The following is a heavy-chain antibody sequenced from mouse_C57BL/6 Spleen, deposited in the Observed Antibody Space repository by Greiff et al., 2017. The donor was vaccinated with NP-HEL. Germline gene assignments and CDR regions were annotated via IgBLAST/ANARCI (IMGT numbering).Heavy chain of an antibody. CDR1: GYTFTSYW. CDR2: IDPSDSYT. CDR3: ARSVYYRGYFDV. D-gene: IGHD2-14*01. Sequence: QVQLQQPGAELVKPGASVKLSCKASGYTFTSYWMQWVKQRPGQGLEWIGEIDPSDSYTNYNQKFKGKATLTVETSSSTAYMQLSSLTSEDSAVYYCARSVYYRGYFDVWGTGTTVTVSS. J-gene: IGHJ1*03. V-gene: IGHV1-50*01.